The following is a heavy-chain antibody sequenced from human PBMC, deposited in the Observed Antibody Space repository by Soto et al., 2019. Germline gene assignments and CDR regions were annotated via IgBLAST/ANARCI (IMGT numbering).Heavy chain of an antibody. J-gene: IGHJ3*02. CDR1: GFTFADYA. CDR3: AKDIMEGLEGDGAFDI. V-gene: IGHV3-9*01. Sequence: GGSLRLSCAASGFTFADYAMHWVRQAPGKGLEWVSGISWNSGSIGYADSVKGRFTISRDNAKNSLYLQMNSLRAEDTALYYCAKDIMEGLEGDGAFDIWGQGTMVTVSS. CDR2: ISWNSGSI. D-gene: IGHD2-21*01.